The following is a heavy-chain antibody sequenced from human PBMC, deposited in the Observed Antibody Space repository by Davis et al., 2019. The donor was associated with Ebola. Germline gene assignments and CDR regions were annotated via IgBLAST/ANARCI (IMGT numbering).Heavy chain of an antibody. CDR2: ISYDGSNK. J-gene: IGHJ3*02. CDR1: GFTFSSYW. Sequence: GGSLRLSCAASGFTFSSYWMHWVRQAPGKGLEWVAVISYDGSNKYYADSVKGRFTISRDNSKNTLYLQMNSLRAEDTAVYYCAKGGYCSSTSCHPDAFDIWGQGTMVTVSS. CDR3: AKGGYCSSTSCHPDAFDI. D-gene: IGHD2-2*03. V-gene: IGHV3-30*18.